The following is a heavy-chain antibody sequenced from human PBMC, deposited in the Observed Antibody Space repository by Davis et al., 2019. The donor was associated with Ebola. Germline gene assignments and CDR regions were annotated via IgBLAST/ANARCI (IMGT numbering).Heavy chain of an antibody. Sequence: GESLKISCAASGFTFSSYSMNWVRQAPGKGLEWVSFIIISSKYIYYTDSVKVRFTISRDNAKNSLYLQMDSLRPEDTAVYHCARGGYYDSSGYSHAAFDIWGQGTMVTVSS. J-gene: IGHJ3*02. CDR2: IIISSKYI. D-gene: IGHD3-22*01. CDR3: ARGGYYDSSGYSHAAFDI. CDR1: GFTFSSYS. V-gene: IGHV3-21*01.